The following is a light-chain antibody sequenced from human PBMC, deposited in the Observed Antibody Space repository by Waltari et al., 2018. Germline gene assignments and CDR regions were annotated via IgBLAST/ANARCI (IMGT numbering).Light chain of an antibody. Sequence: QSALTQPASASGSPGQSITISGTGTSSDVGTSNSVSWYQDHPGQGPKVIIYDVSNRPSGVSTRFSGSKSGNTASLTISGLQAEDEADYYCSSQSSDNVVLFGGGTKVTVL. J-gene: IGLJ3*02. CDR3: SSQSSDNVVL. CDR2: DVS. V-gene: IGLV2-14*03. CDR1: SSDVGTSNS.